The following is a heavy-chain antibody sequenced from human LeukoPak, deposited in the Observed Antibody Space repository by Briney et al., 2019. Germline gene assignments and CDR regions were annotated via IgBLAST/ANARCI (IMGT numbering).Heavy chain of an antibody. CDR3: ARGADPSLAFGY. V-gene: IGHV4-59*01. CDR2: IYYSGST. D-gene: IGHD3-3*02. J-gene: IGHJ4*02. Sequence: SETLSLTCSVSGGSISSYSWSCMRQPPGKGLEWIGYIYYSGSTNYNPSLKRRVTQSVDTSKNQFSLKLSSVTAVDTAVYYCARGADPSLAFGYWGQGTLVTVSS. CDR1: GGSISSYS.